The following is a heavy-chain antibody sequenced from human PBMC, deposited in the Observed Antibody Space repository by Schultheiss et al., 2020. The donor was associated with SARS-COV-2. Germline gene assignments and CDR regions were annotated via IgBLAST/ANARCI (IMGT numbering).Heavy chain of an antibody. CDR1: GFTFSSYA. CDR3: ARGPYSSRSGRAFDI. V-gene: IGHV3-23*01. Sequence: GGSLRLSCAASGFTFSSYAMSWVRQAPGKGLEWVSAISGSGGSTYYADSVKGRFTISRDNSKNTLYLQMNSLRAEDTAVYYCARGPYSSRSGRAFDIWGQGTMVTVSS. D-gene: IGHD6-13*01. J-gene: IGHJ3*02. CDR2: ISGSGGST.